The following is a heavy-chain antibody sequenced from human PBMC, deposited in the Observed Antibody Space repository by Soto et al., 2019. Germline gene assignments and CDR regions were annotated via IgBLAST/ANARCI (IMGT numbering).Heavy chain of an antibody. J-gene: IGHJ4*02. CDR1: GFTFSSYW. D-gene: IGHD3-10*01. CDR2: IKQDGSEK. Sequence: EVQLVESGGGLVQPGGSLRLSCAASGFTFSSYWMSWVRQAPGKGLEWVANIKQDGSEKYYVDSVKGRFTISRDNAKNSLYLKMNSLRAEDTAVYYCAREGLWFGELFPYFDYWGQGTLVTVSS. V-gene: IGHV3-7*01. CDR3: AREGLWFGELFPYFDY.